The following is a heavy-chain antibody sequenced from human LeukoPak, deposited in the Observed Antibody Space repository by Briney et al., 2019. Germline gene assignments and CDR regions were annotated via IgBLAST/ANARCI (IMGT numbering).Heavy chain of an antibody. V-gene: IGHV1-3*01. Sequence: ASVKVSCKASGYTFTSYAMHWVRQAPGQRLEWMGWINAGNGNTKYSQKFQGRVTITRDTSASTAYMELSSLGSEDTAVYYCARDGGSYYDLDYWGQGTLVTVSS. CDR3: ARDGGSYYDLDY. CDR2: INAGNGNT. J-gene: IGHJ4*02. D-gene: IGHD1-26*01. CDR1: GYTFTSYA.